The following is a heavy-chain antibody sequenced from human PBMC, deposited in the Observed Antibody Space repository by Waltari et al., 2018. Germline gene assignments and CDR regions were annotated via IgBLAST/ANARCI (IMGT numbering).Heavy chain of an antibody. Sequence: QVQLQQWGAGLLKPSETLSPTCAVYGGSFSCYYWSWIRQPPGKGLECIGEINHIVITNYNPSLKSRVTISVDTSKNQFSLKLSSVTASYTAVYYCARVGGRSKGRCFDYWGQGTLVTVSS. CDR2: INHIVIT. V-gene: IGHV4-34*01. CDR3: ARVGGRSKGRCFDY. J-gene: IGHJ4*02. CDR1: GGSFSCYY. D-gene: IGHD3-10*01.